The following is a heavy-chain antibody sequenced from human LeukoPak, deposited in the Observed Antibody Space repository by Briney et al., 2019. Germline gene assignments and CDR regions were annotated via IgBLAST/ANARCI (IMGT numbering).Heavy chain of an antibody. CDR2: IYYSGST. J-gene: IGHJ4*02. V-gene: IGHV4-59*12. D-gene: IGHD6-13*01. CDR1: GGSISSYY. Sequence: SETLSLTCIVSGGSISSYYWSWIRQPPGKGLGWIGYIYYSGSTYYNPSLKSRVTISVDTSKNQFSLKLSSVTAADTAVYYCARDRPPAAALDYWGQGTLVTVSS. CDR3: ARDRPPAAALDY.